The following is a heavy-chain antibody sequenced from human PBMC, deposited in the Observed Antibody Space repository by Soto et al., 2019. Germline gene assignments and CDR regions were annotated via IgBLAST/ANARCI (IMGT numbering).Heavy chain of an antibody. J-gene: IGHJ6*02. Sequence: QVQLVQSGAEVKKPGASVKVSCKASGYTFTSYDINWVRQATGQGLEWMGWMNPNSGNTGYAQKFQGRVTMPRNTSISTAYMELSSLRSEDTAVYYCASSYSSCGYYYYYGMDVWGQGTTVTVSS. V-gene: IGHV1-8*01. CDR2: MNPNSGNT. D-gene: IGHD6-19*01. CDR3: ASSYSSCGYYYYYGMDV. CDR1: GYTFTSYD.